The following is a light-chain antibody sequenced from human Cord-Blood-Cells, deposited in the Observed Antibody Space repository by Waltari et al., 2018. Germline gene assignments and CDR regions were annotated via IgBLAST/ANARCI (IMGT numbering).Light chain of an antibody. J-gene: IGLJ2*01. Sequence: QSAPTQPASVSVSPRQSITISCTGTRSHVGRSNLVPWYQQHPGKAPKVMIYEGSKRPSGVSNRFSGSKSGNTASLTISGLQAEDEADYYCCSYAGSSTVVFGGGTKLTVL. CDR1: RSHVGRSNL. CDR3: CSYAGSSTVV. V-gene: IGLV2-23*01. CDR2: EGS.